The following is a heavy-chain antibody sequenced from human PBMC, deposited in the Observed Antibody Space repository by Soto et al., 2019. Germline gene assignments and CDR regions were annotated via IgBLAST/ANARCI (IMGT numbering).Heavy chain of an antibody. CDR3: AREIPVIVGAEWAYYFDY. D-gene: IGHD1-26*01. CDR2: IYYSGST. CDR1: GGSISSGGYY. V-gene: IGHV4-31*03. Sequence: QVQLQESGPGLVKPSQTLSLTCTVSGGSISSGGYYWSWIRQHPGKGLEWIGYIYYSGSTYYNPSLKSRVTISGDTSKNQCSLKLSSVTAADTAVYYCAREIPVIVGAEWAYYFDYWGQGTLVTVSS. J-gene: IGHJ4*02.